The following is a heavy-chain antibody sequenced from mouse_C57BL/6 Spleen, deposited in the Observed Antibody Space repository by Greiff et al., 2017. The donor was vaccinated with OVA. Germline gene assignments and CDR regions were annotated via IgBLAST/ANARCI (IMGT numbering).Heavy chain of an antibody. J-gene: IGHJ2*01. Sequence: EVMLVESGGGLVKPGGSLKLSCAASGFTFSDYGMHWVRQAPEKGLEWVAYISSGSSTIYYADTVKGRFTISRDNAKNTLFLQMTSLRSEDTAMYYCAIYYGSSFDYWGQGTTLTVSS. CDR2: ISSGSSTI. V-gene: IGHV5-17*01. CDR3: AIYYGSSFDY. D-gene: IGHD1-1*01. CDR1: GFTFSDYG.